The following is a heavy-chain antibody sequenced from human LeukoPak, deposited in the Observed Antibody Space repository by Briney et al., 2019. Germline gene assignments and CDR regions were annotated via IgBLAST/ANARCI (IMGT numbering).Heavy chain of an antibody. CDR1: GGSISSYY. Sequence: SETLSLTCTVSGGSISSYYWSWIRQPAGKGLEWIGRIYTSGSTNYNPSLKSRVTISVDTSKNQFSLKLSSVTAADTAVYYCARLRLRGYCSGGSCRPFDYWGQGTLVTVSS. J-gene: IGHJ4*02. D-gene: IGHD2-15*01. V-gene: IGHV4-4*07. CDR3: ARLRLRGYCSGGSCRPFDY. CDR2: IYTSGST.